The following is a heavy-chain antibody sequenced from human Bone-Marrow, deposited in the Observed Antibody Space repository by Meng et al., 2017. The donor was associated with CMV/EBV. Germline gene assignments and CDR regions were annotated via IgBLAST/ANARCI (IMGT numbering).Heavy chain of an antibody. CDR1: VTFSSAW. D-gene: IGHD5-12*01. CDR2: IKSKTDGGTT. J-gene: IGHJ4*02. CDR3: TTDVERVATTWGDY. Sequence: VTFSSAWMGWVRQAPGKRLEWVGHIKSKTDGGTTDYAAPVKGRFTISRDDSKNTLYLQMNSLKTEDTAVYYCTTDVERVATTWGDYWGQGTLVTVSS. V-gene: IGHV3-15*01.